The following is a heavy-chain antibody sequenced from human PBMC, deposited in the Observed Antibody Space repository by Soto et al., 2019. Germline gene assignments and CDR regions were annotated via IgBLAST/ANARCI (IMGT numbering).Heavy chain of an antibody. J-gene: IGHJ4*02. D-gene: IGHD2-15*01. CDR1: GFTFGNYG. CDR3: ARVPSSSGRAHFDY. CDR2: IWYDGSNK. Sequence: SLRLSCAASGFTFGNYGMHRVRQAPGKGLEWVAVIWYDGSNKYYADSVKGRFTISRDNSKNTLYLQMNSLRAEDTAVYYCARVPSSSGRAHFDYWGQGTLVTVSS. V-gene: IGHV3-30*19.